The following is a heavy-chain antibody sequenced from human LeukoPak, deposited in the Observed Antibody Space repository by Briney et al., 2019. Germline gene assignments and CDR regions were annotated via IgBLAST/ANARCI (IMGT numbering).Heavy chain of an antibody. D-gene: IGHD2-2*01. J-gene: IGHJ4*02. CDR3: AREGPGCSSTSCYDIDY. Sequence: SETLSLTCAVYGGSFSGYYWSWIRQPPGKGLEWLGEINHSGSTNYNPSLKSRVTISVDTSKNQFSLKLSSVTAADTAVYYCAREGPGCSSTSCYDIDYWGQGTLVTVSS. CDR2: INHSGST. V-gene: IGHV4-34*01. CDR1: GGSFSGYY.